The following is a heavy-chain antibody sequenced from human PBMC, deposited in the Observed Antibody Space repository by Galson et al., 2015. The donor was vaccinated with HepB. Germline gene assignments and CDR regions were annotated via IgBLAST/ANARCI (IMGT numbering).Heavy chain of an antibody. CDR1: EFTFSSYD. CDR2: ISGRAYNT. D-gene: IGHD5-24*01. Sequence: SLRLSCAASEFTFSSYDMSWVRQAPGKGLEWVSAISGRAYNTYYADSVRGRFTISRDNSKNTLYLQMNSLRAEDTAVYYCAKDRWERGQDGYNRYSVDYWGQGTLVTVSS. V-gene: IGHV3-23*01. CDR3: AKDRWERGQDGYNRYSVDY. J-gene: IGHJ4*02.